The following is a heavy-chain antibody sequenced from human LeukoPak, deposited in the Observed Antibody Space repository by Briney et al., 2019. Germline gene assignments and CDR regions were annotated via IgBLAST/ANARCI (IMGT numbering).Heavy chain of an antibody. CDR3: ARDHRGIYSPFDY. J-gene: IGHJ4*02. D-gene: IGHD2-21*01. V-gene: IGHV3-7*01. CDR1: GFTFSSHR. CDR2: IKKDGSEK. Sequence: GGSLRLSCAASGFTFSSHRMSWVRQAPGKGLEWVANIKKDGSEKYYVDSVKGRFIISRDNAKNSLYLQMNSLRAEDTAVYYCARDHRGIYSPFDYWGQGTLVTVSS.